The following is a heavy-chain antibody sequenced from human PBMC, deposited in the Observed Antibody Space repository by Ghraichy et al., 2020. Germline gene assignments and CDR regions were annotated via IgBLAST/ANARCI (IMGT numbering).Heavy chain of an antibody. V-gene: IGHV4-59*01. D-gene: IGHD3-16*01. CDR1: GGSIRSSY. Sequence: SETLSLTCTVSGGSIRSSYWSWIRQSPGKGLEWIGSIYYSGSTNYNPSLKSRVTISVDTSKTQFSLRLSSVTAADTAVYYCARARLGDATPFDPCGQGTLVTVSS. CDR3: ARARLGDATPFDP. CDR2: IYYSGST. J-gene: IGHJ5*02.